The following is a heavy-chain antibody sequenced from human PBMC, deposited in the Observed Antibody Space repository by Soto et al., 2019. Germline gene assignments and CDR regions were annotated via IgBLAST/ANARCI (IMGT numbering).Heavy chain of an antibody. Sequence: EVQLAESGGGLAQPGGSLRLSCAASGFTLSGYAMDWVRQAPGKGLEYVSGISSNGGGTYYANSVQGRFTISRDNSKNTVYLQMGSLRPEDMAVYYCARRARPDFYYMDVWGKGTTVTVSS. CDR1: GFTLSGYA. CDR3: ARRARPDFYYMDV. D-gene: IGHD6-6*01. V-gene: IGHV3-64*01. CDR2: ISSNGGGT. J-gene: IGHJ6*03.